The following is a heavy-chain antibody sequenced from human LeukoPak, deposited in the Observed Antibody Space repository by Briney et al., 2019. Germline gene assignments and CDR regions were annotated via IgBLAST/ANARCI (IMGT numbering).Heavy chain of an antibody. V-gene: IGHV1-2*02. D-gene: IGHD6-6*01. Sequence: ASVKVSCKASGYTFTAYYMHWVRQAPGQGLEWMGWINPNTGGTNYAQRFQGRVTMTRDTSISTAYMELRRLTSDDTAVYYCASTSSQEGMDVWGHGTTVTVSS. J-gene: IGHJ6*02. CDR3: ASTSSQEGMDV. CDR1: GYTFTAYY. CDR2: INPNTGGT.